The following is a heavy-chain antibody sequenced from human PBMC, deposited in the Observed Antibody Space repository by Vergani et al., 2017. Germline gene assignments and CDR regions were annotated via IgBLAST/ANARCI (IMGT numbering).Heavy chain of an antibody. CDR3: ARTPPGWELADGPLGY. CDR1: GYTFTGYY. J-gene: IGHJ4*02. V-gene: IGHV1-2*02. CDR2: INPNSGGT. D-gene: IGHD1-26*01. Sequence: QVQLVQSGAEVKKPGASVKVSCKASGYTFTGYYMHWVRQAPGQGLEWMGWINPNSGGTNYAQKFQGRVTMTRDTSISTAYMELRSLRSDDTGVYYCARTPPGWELADGPLGYWGQGTLVTVSS.